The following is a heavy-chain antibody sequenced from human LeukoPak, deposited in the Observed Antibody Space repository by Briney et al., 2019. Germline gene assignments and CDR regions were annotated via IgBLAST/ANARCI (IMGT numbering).Heavy chain of an antibody. CDR1: GGSISSYY. Sequence: SETLSLTCTVSGGSISSYYWSWIRQPPGKGLEWIGYIYYNGSTNYNPSLKGRVTISVDTSKNQFSLKLRYVTAADTAVYYCARPAAAAGTSAFAIWGQGTMVTVSS. J-gene: IGHJ3*02. V-gene: IGHV4-59*01. D-gene: IGHD6-13*01. CDR2: IYYNGST. CDR3: ARPAAAAGTSAFAI.